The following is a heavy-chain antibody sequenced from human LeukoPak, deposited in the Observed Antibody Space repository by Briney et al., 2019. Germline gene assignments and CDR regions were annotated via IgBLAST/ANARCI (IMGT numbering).Heavy chain of an antibody. V-gene: IGHV3-7*01. Sequence: GGSLRLSCAASGFTFSSYWMSWVRQAPGKGLVWVANIKQDGSEKYYVDSVKGRFTISRDNAKNSLYLQMNSLRAEDTAVYYCARGPPAYYDFWSGYYYFDYWGQGTLVTVSS. CDR1: GFTFSSYW. J-gene: IGHJ4*02. CDR3: ARGPPAYYDFWSGYYYFDY. D-gene: IGHD3-3*01. CDR2: IKQDGSEK.